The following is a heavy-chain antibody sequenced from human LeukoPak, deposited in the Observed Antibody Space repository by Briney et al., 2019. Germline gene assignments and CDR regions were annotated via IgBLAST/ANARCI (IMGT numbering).Heavy chain of an antibody. CDR3: AREVVSIPSYFDS. Sequence: GGSLRPSCAASGFTVSSSYMYWVRRAPGKGLEWVSFFYRGDSTYYAESVRGRFTISRDNSKNTLYLLMNSLIPEDTAVYYCAREVVSIPSYFDSWGQGTLVTVSS. CDR1: GFTVSSSY. D-gene: IGHD2-15*01. CDR2: FYRGDST. V-gene: IGHV3-53*01. J-gene: IGHJ4*02.